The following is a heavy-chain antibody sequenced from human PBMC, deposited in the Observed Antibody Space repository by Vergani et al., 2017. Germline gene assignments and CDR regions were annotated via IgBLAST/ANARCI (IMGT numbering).Heavy chain of an antibody. V-gene: IGHV4-31*03. J-gene: IGHJ3*02. CDR3: ARSGGSLTSDAFDI. D-gene: IGHD2-15*01. CDR1: GGSISSGGYY. CDR2: IYYSGST. Sequence: QVQLQESGPGLVKPSQTLSLTCTVSGGSISSGGYYWSWIRQHPGKGLEWIGYIYYSGSTYYNPSLKSRVTISVDTSKNQFSLKLRSVTAADTAVYYCARSGGSLTSDAFDIWGRGTMVTVSS.